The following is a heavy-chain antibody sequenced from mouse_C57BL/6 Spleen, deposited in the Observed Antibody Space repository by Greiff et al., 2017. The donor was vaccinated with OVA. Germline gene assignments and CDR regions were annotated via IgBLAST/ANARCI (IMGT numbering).Heavy chain of an antibody. D-gene: IGHD2-4*01. Sequence: EVMLVESGGGLVKPGGSLKLSCAASGFTFSDYGMHWVRQAPEKGLEWVAYISSGSSTIYYADTVKGRFTISRDNAKNTLFLQMTSLRSEDTAMYYCARGMVWRLRQEFAYWGQGTLVTVSA. CDR1: GFTFSDYG. J-gene: IGHJ3*01. CDR3: ARGMVWRLRQEFAY. V-gene: IGHV5-17*01. CDR2: ISSGSSTI.